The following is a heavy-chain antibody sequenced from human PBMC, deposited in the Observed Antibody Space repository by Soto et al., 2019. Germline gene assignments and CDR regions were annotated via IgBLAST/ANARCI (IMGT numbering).Heavy chain of an antibody. Sequence: SETLSLTCTVSGDTSTSYYWGWIRQAPGKGLEWIGHIHNSGTSTHNPSLNGRVTISIDMSKKQFSLKLTSLTSADTAVYYCARDFYDSVGYTWFDSWSQGTLVTSPQ. J-gene: IGHJ5*01. D-gene: IGHD3-22*01. V-gene: IGHV4-59*01. CDR1: GDTSTSYY. CDR3: ARDFYDSVGYTWFDS. CDR2: IHNSGTS.